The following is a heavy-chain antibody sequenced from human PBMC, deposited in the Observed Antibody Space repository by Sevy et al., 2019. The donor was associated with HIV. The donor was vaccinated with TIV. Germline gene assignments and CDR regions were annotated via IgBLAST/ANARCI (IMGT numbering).Heavy chain of an antibody. CDR3: TRQGPSDGMDV. CDR1: GYSFTSYC. V-gene: IGHV5-51*01. CDR2: LCPGDSDI. Sequence: GESLKISCKISGYSFTSYCIGWVRQMTGKGLEWMGILCPGDSDISYSPSFQGQVTISADKSISTVYLQWRSLKASDTAMYYCTRQGPSDGMDVWGRGTTVTVSS. J-gene: IGHJ6*02.